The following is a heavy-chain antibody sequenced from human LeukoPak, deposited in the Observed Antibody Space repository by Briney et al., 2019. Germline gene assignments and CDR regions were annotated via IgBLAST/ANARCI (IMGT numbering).Heavy chain of an antibody. V-gene: IGHV1-69*01. CDR2: IIPIFGTA. D-gene: IGHD2-2*01. Sequence: GASVKVSCKASGGTFSSYAISWVRQAPGQGLEWMGGIIPIFGTANYAQKFQGRVTITADESTSTPYMELSSLRSEDTAVYYCAAGCSSTSCYLKGPLDYWGQGTLVTVSS. CDR3: AAGCSSTSCYLKGPLDY. J-gene: IGHJ4*02. CDR1: GGTFSSYA.